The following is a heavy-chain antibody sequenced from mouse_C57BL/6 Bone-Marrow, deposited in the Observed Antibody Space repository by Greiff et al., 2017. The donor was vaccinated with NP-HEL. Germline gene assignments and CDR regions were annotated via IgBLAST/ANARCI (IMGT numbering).Heavy chain of an antibody. CDR3: TTSWDGFAY. CDR1: GFNIKDDY. D-gene: IGHD4-1*01. V-gene: IGHV14-4*01. CDR2: IDPENGDT. J-gene: IGHJ3*01. Sequence: EVKLVESGAELVRPGASVKLSCTASGFNIKDDYMHWVKQRPEQGLEWIGWIDPENGDTEYASKFQGKATITADTSSNTAYLQLSSLTSEDTAVYYCTTSWDGFAYWGQGTLVTVSA.